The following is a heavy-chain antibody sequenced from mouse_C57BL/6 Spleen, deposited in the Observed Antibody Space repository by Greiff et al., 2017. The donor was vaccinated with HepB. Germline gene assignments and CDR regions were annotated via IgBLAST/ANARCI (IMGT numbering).Heavy chain of an antibody. CDR1: GYTFTSYG. Sequence: QVQLKESGAELARPGASVKLSCKASGYTFTSYGISWVKQRTGQGLEWIGEIYPRSGNTYYNEKFKGKATLTADKSSSTAYMELRSLTSEDSAVYFCAREDYYGSSSFAYWGQGTLVTVSA. CDR3: AREDYYGSSSFAY. J-gene: IGHJ3*01. V-gene: IGHV1-81*01. CDR2: IYPRSGNT. D-gene: IGHD1-1*01.